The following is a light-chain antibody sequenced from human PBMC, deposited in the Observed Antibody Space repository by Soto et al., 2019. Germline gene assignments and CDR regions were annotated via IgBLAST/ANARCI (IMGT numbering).Light chain of an antibody. V-gene: IGKV3-20*01. Sequence: EIVLTPSPGTLSFSPVERATLSCRASQSVSTSNLARYQQRPGQAPRLLIYGASRRATGIPDRFSGSGSGTDFTLTISRLEPEDFALYYCQQYGGSPITFGLGTRLEIK. CDR3: QQYGGSPIT. CDR1: QSVSTSN. J-gene: IGKJ5*01. CDR2: GAS.